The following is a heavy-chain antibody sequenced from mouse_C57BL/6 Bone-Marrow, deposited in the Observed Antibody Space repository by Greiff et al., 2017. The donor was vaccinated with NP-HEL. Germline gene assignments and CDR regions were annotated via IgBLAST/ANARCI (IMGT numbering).Heavy chain of an antibody. CDR3: GLVGRDLFDS. D-gene: IGHD1-1*02. CDR2: INPGSGGT. CDR1: GYAFTNYL. J-gene: IGHJ2*01. V-gene: IGHV1-54*01. Sequence: QVQLQQSGAELVRPGTSVKVSCKASGYAFTNYLIEWVKQRPGQGLEWIGVINPGSGGTKYNEKFTGKATLTADQSSSTAYMQLSSLTSEDSAVYFCGLVGRDLFDSCGQGTTLTLSS.